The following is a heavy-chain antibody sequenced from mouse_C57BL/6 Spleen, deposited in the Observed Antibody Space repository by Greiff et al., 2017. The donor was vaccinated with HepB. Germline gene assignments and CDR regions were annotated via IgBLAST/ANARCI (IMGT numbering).Heavy chain of an antibody. CDR3: ARDYFSNFDY. V-gene: IGHV5-16*01. CDR2: INYDGSST. CDR1: GFTFSDYY. J-gene: IGHJ2*01. Sequence: EVQLVESEGGLVQPGSSMKLSCTASGFTFSDYYMAWVRQVPEKGLEWVANINYDGSSTYYLDSLKSRFIISRDNAKNILYLQMSSLKSEDTATYYCARDYFSNFDYWGQGTTLTVSS.